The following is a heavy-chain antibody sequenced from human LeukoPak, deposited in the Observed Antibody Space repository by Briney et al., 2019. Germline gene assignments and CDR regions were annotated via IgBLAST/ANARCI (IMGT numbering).Heavy chain of an antibody. CDR1: GFTFSSYA. CDR3: AKEFYYGSGSYYPLFDY. V-gene: IGHV3-23*01. CDR2: IGGSGGST. D-gene: IGHD3-10*01. J-gene: IGHJ4*02. Sequence: GGSLRLSCAASGFTFSSYAMSWVRQAPGKGLEWVSAIGGSGGSTYYADSVKGRFTISRDNSKNTLYLQMNSLRAEDTAVYYCAKEFYYGSGSYYPLFDYWGQGTLVTVSS.